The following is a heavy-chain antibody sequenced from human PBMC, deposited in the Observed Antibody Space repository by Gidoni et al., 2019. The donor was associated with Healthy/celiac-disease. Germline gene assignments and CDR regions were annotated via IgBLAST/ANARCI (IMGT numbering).Heavy chain of an antibody. CDR1: AFTFSNAW. J-gene: IGHJ4*02. D-gene: IGHD5-12*01. V-gene: IGHV3-15*01. CDR3: TTGSRASITTPFDY. CDR2: IKSKTDGGTT. Sequence: EVQLVESGGGLVKPGGSLRLSCAASAFTFSNAWMSWVRQAPGKGLEWVGSIKSKTDGGTTDYAAPVKGRFTISSDDTKNTLYLQMNSLKTEDTAVYYCTTGSRASITTPFDYWGQGTLVTVSS.